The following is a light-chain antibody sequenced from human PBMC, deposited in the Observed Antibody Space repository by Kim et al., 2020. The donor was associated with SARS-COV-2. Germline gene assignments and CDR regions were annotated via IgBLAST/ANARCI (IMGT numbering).Light chain of an antibody. J-gene: IGKJ2*03. V-gene: IGKV3-20*01. Sequence: ENVLTQSPGTLSLSPGERATLSCRASQSVTSNFLAWYQQKPGQAPRLLIYSASSRATGIPDRFSGSGSGTDFTLTINRVEPEDFVVYYCQQYGSSPPYSFGQGTKLEIK. CDR3: QQYGSSPPYS. CDR2: SAS. CDR1: QSVTSNF.